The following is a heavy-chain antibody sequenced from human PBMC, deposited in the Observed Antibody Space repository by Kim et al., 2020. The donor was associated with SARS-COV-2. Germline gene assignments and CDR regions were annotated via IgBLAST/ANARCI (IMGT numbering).Heavy chain of an antibody. Sequence: GESLKISCKGSGYSFTSYWISWVRQMPGKGLEWMGRIDPSDSYTNYSPSFQGHVTIPADKSISTAYLQWSSLKASDTAMYYCARHETFPYCTNGVCTTPLHDSWGQGTLVTVSS. CDR3: ARHETFPYCTNGVCTTPLHDS. V-gene: IGHV5-10-1*01. D-gene: IGHD2-8*01. CDR2: IDPSDSYT. J-gene: IGHJ4*02. CDR1: GYSFTSYW.